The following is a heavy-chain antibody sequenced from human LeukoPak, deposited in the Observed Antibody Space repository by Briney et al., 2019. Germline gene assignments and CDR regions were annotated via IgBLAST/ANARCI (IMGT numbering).Heavy chain of an antibody. CDR2: IIPIFGTA. CDR1: GGTFSSYA. CDR3: ARTLPAAMSHDAFDI. D-gene: IGHD2-2*01. V-gene: IGHV1-69*05. Sequence: GSSVKVSCTASGGTFSSYAISWVRQAPGQGLEWMGGIIPIFGTANYAQKFQGRVTITTDGSTSTAYMEMSSLRSEDTAVYYCARTLPAAMSHDAFDIWGQGTMVTVSS. J-gene: IGHJ3*02.